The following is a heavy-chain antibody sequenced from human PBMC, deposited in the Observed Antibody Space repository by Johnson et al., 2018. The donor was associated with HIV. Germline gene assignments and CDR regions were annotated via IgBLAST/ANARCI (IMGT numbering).Heavy chain of an antibody. Sequence: QVQLVESGGGVVQPGRSLRLSCAASGFTFSSYGMHWVRQAPGKGLEWVAFIRYDGSNTYYGDSVKGRFTISRDNSKNTLYLKMNSLRPGDTVVYYCARARGYSSDAFDIWGQGTMVTVSS. D-gene: IGHD5-24*01. CDR3: ARARGYSSDAFDI. CDR1: GFTFSSYG. V-gene: IGHV3-33*08. J-gene: IGHJ3*02. CDR2: IRYDGSNT.